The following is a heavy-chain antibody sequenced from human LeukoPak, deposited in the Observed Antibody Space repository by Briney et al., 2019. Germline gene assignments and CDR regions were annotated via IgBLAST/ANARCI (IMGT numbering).Heavy chain of an antibody. CDR3: AREPRDCTGGTCQSAGGYYFYY. Sequence: GGSLRLSCAASGFTFSNYAMSWVPQAPGKGLEWLSGISVSGGSYYADSVKGRFTVSRDISKNTLYLQMNSLRAEDTAVYFCAREPRDCTGGTCQSAGGYYFYYWSQGTLVTVSS. D-gene: IGHD2-15*01. CDR1: GFTFSNYA. V-gene: IGHV3-23*01. J-gene: IGHJ4*02. CDR2: ISVSGGS.